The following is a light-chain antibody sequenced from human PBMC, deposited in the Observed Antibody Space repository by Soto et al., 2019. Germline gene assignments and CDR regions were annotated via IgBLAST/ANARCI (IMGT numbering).Light chain of an antibody. CDR2: DVS. Sequence: IVLTQSPGTLSLSPGERTSLSCRASQSVSSNLARYQQKPVQAPRLLIXDVSNRATGIPARFSGSGSGTDFTLTISSLEPEDFAVYYCQQRSNWPQITFGQGTRLEIK. CDR3: QQRSNWPQIT. V-gene: IGKV3-11*01. CDR1: QSVSSN. J-gene: IGKJ5*01.